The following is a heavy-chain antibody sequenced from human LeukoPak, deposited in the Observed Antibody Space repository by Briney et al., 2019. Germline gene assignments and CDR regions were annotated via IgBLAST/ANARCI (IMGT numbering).Heavy chain of an antibody. CDR2: IIPIFGTA. V-gene: IGHV1-69*01. CDR1: GGTFSSYD. J-gene: IGHJ6*03. D-gene: IGHD3-3*01. Sequence: GASVKVSCKASGGTFSSYDISWVRQAPGQGLEWVGGIIPIFGTANYAQKFQGRVTITADESTSTAYMELSSLRSEDTAVYYCARERYYDFWGGETALSYYYYYMDVWGKGTTVTVSS. CDR3: ARERYYDFWGGETALSYYYYYMDV.